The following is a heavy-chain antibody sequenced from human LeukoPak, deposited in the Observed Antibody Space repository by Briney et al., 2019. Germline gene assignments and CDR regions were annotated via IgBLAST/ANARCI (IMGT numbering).Heavy chain of an antibody. CDR3: ARDWYSRDGYYYYGMDV. D-gene: IGHD6-13*01. Sequence: GGSLRLSCAASGFTVSSNYMSWVRQAPGKGLEWVANIKQDGSEKYYVDSVKGRFSISRDNAKNSLYLQMNSLRAEDTAVYYCARDWYSRDGYYYYGMDVWGQGTTVTVSS. V-gene: IGHV3-7*03. CDR1: GFTVSSNY. J-gene: IGHJ6*02. CDR2: IKQDGSEK.